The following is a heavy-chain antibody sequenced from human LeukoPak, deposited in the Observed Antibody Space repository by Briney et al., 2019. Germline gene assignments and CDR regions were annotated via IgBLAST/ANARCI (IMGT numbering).Heavy chain of an antibody. D-gene: IGHD3-10*02. Sequence: SETLSLTCTVSGGSMSSYYWSWIRQPAGKGLEWIGRIYTSGSTNYNPSLKSRVTMSVDTSKNLFPLKLNSVTAADTAVYYCARAPTFGYWFDPWGQGTLVTVSS. CDR1: GGSMSSYY. J-gene: IGHJ5*02. CDR3: ARAPTFGYWFDP. V-gene: IGHV4-4*07. CDR2: IYTSGST.